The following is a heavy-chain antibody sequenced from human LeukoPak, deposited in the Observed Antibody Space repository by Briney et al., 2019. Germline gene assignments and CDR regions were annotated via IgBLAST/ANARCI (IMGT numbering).Heavy chain of an antibody. Sequence: GGSLRLSCAASGFDVSINYMNWIRQSPEKGLEWVSIIHNDGSTYYADSVKGRFTISRDNAKNSLYLQMNSLRAEDTAVYYCARGEPYYYYMDVWGKGTTVTVSS. V-gene: IGHV3-66*01. CDR1: GFDVSINY. CDR3: ARGEPYYYYMDV. J-gene: IGHJ6*03. CDR2: IHNDGST.